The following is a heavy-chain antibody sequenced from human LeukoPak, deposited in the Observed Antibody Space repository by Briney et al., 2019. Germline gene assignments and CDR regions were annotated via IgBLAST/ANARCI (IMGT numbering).Heavy chain of an antibody. V-gene: IGHV3-73*01. J-gene: IGHJ3*02. Sequence: GGSLRLSCAASGFTFSGSAMHWVRQASGQGLEWVGRIRSRGNNYATTYAASVKGRFTISRDDSKSTAYLQMNSLKTEDTAVYYCTRLLVDTALNGFDIWGQGTMVTVSS. CDR2: IRSRGNNYAT. CDR1: GFTFSGSA. CDR3: TRLLVDTALNGFDI. D-gene: IGHD5-18*01.